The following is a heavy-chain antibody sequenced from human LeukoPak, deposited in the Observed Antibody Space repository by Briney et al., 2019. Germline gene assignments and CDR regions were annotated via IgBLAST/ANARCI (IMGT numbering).Heavy chain of an antibody. V-gene: IGHV4-39*07. CDR3: ARVSGDDFWSGYPPNWFDP. D-gene: IGHD3-3*01. CDR1: GGSISSSSYY. Sequence: SETLSLTCTVSGGSISSSSYYWGWIRQPPGKGLEWIGSIYYSGSTYYNPSLKSRVTISVDTSKNQFFLKLSSVTAADTAVYYCARVSGDDFWSGYPPNWFDPWGQGTLVTVSS. CDR2: IYYSGST. J-gene: IGHJ5*02.